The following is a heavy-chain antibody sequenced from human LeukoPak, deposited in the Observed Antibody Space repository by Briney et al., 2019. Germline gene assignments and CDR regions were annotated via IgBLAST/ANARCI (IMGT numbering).Heavy chain of an antibody. CDR3: ASGGRVPFTYPPFDY. V-gene: IGHV3-23*01. J-gene: IGHJ4*02. CDR2: ISGSGGST. CDR1: GFTFSSYA. Sequence: GGSLRLSCAASGFTFSSYAMTWVRQAPGMGLEWVSTISGSGGSTYYADSVKGRFTISRVKAKNSLYLQMNSLRAEDTAVYYCASGGRVPFTYPPFDYWGQGTLVTVSS. D-gene: IGHD1-26*01.